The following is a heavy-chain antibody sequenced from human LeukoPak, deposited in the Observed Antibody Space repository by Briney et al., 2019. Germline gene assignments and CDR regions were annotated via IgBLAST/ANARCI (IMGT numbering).Heavy chain of an antibody. CDR3: ARDPSNSSGHYPYFDY. J-gene: IGHJ4*02. CDR2: ISTYNGDT. V-gene: IGHV1-18*01. Sequence: GASVKVSCTASGYTFTRYAISWVRQAPGQGLEWMGWISTYNGDTKFAQKFQGRVTMSTDTSTTTAYMELRSLRSDDTAVYYCARDPSNSSGHYPYFDYWGQGTLVTVSS. CDR1: GYTFTRYA. D-gene: IGHD3-22*01.